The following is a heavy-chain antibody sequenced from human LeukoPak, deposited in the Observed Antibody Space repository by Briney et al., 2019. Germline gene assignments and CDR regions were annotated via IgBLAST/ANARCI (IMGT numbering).Heavy chain of an antibody. CDR1: GFTLSTYK. Sequence: GGSLRLSCAASGFTLSTYKMNWVRQAPGKGLEWVSHISSSTSTIYYADSVKGRFTISRDNAQNSLYLQMNSLRAEDTAVYYCARQIGDFWSTEYFDYWGQGTLVTVSS. CDR2: ISSSTSTI. J-gene: IGHJ4*02. CDR3: ARQIGDFWSTEYFDY. D-gene: IGHD3-3*01. V-gene: IGHV3-48*01.